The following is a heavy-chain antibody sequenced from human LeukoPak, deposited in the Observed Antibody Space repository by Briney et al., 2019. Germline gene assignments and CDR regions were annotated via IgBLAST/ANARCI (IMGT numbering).Heavy chain of an antibody. V-gene: IGHV1-2*06. CDR2: INPNSGGT. CDR1: GGTFSSYA. J-gene: IGHJ3*02. Sequence: ASVKVSCKASGGTFSSYAISWVRQAPGQGLEWMGRINPNSGGTNYAQKFQGRVTMTRDTSISTAYMELSRLRSDDTAVYYCARGARWLTLRDAFDIWGQGTMVTVSS. CDR3: ARGARWLTLRDAFDI. D-gene: IGHD5-12*01.